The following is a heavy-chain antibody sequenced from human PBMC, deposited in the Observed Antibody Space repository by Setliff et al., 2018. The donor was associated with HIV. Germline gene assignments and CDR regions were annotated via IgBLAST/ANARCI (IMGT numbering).Heavy chain of an antibody. CDR2: IYYSGST. D-gene: IGHD6-13*01. CDR3: ARHRYSSIWYGGDY. V-gene: IGHV4-39*01. J-gene: IGHJ4*02. CDR1: GGSISSGSYY. Sequence: SETLSLTCTVSGGSISSGSYYWGWIRQPPGKGLEWIGSIYYSGSTYYNPSLKSRVTISEDTSKNQFSLKLTSVTAADTAVYYCARHRYSSIWYGGDYWGQGTLVTVSS.